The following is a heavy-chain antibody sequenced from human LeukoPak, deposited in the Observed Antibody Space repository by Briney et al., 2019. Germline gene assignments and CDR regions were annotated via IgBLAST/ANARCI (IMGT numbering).Heavy chain of an antibody. D-gene: IGHD5-24*01. Sequence: GESLKISCKGSGYSFTSYWIGWVRQMPGKGLEWVGIIYPGDSDTRYSPSFQGQVTISADKSISTAYLQWSSLKASDTAMYYCARLGPDMRWLQDPFDYWGQGTLSPSPQ. J-gene: IGHJ4*02. CDR3: ARLGPDMRWLQDPFDY. CDR1: GYSFTSYW. V-gene: IGHV5-51*01. CDR2: IYPGDSDT.